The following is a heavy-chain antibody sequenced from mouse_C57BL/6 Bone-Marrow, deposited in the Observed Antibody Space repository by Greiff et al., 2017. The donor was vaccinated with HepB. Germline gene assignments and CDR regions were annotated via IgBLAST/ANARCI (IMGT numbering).Heavy chain of an antibody. CDR1: GYTFTSYW. Sequence: QVQLQQSGAELVKPGASVKMSCKASGYTFTSYWITWVKQRPGQGLEWIGDIYPGSGSTNYNEKFKSKATLTVEPSSSTAYMQLSSLTSEDSAVYYCARPYYYGSLDYWGQGTTLTVSS. J-gene: IGHJ2*01. V-gene: IGHV1-55*01. CDR2: IYPGSGST. CDR3: ARPYYYGSLDY. D-gene: IGHD1-1*01.